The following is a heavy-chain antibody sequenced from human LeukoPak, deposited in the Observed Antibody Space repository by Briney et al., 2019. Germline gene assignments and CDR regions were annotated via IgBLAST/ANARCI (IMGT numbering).Heavy chain of an antibody. CDR3: AREWYYDSSGSTFDP. V-gene: IGHV1-2*04. D-gene: IGHD3-22*01. J-gene: IGHJ5*02. CDR2: INPNSGGT. Sequence: ASVKVSCKASGYTFTGYYMHWVRQAPGQGLEWMGWINPNSGGTNYAQKFQGWVTMTRDTSISTAYMELSRLRSDDTAVYYCAREWYYDSSGSTFDPWGQGTLVTVSS. CDR1: GYTFTGYY.